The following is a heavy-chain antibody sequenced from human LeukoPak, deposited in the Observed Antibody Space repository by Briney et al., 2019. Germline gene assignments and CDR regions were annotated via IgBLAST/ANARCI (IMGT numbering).Heavy chain of an antibody. D-gene: IGHD6-19*01. CDR1: GGSFSGYY. J-gene: IGHJ4*02. V-gene: IGHV4-34*01. Sequence: PSETLSLTCAVYGGSFSGYYWSWIRQPPGKGLEWIGEINHSGSTNYNPSLKSRVTISVDTSKNQFSLKLSSVTAADTAVYYCATQWLAAFVYWGQGTLVTVSS. CDR3: ATQWLAAFVY. CDR2: INHSGST.